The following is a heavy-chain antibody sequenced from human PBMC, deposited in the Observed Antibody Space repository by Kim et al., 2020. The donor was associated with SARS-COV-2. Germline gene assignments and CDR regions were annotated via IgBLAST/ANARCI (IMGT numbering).Heavy chain of an antibody. Sequence: SETLSLTCTVFGGSISNYYWAWIRQSPGKGLEWIGYIHYTGSTKYNPSLKSRLTISVDTSKNQFSLHLSCVSAADTAVYYCARGGWYSGHWGQGTLVTVSS. V-gene: IGHV4-59*01. D-gene: IGHD6-19*01. CDR3: ARGGWYSGH. CDR1: GGSISNYY. CDR2: IHYTGST. J-gene: IGHJ4*02.